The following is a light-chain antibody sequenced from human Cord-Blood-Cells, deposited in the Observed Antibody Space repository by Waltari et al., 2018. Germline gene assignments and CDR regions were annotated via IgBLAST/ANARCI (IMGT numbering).Light chain of an antibody. CDR2: DAS. V-gene: IGKV3-11*01. CDR3: QQRSNWPPMYT. J-gene: IGKJ2*01. CDR1: QSVSSY. Sequence: EIVLTQSPATQSSSPGERATLPCRASQSVSSYLAWYQQKPGQAPRLLIYDASNRATGIPARFSGSGSGTDFTLTISSLEPEDFAVYYCQQRSNWPPMYTFGQGTKLEIK.